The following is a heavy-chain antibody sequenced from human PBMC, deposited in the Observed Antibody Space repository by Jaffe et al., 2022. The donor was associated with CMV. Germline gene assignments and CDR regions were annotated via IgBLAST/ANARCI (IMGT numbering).Heavy chain of an antibody. Sequence: EVQLVESGGGLVKPGGSLRLSCAASGFTFSNAWMNWVRQAPGKGLEWVGRIKSKTDGGTTDYAAPVKGRFTISRDDSKNTLYLQMNSLKTEDTAIYYCSTEGDDYNPTYFDYWGQGTLVTVSS. J-gene: IGHJ4*02. V-gene: IGHV3-15*01. CDR1: GFTFSNAW. CDR2: IKSKTDGGTT. CDR3: STEGDDYNPTYFDY. D-gene: IGHD4-4*01.